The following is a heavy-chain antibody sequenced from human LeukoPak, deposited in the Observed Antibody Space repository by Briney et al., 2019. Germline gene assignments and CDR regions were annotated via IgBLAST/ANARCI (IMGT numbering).Heavy chain of an antibody. J-gene: IGHJ5*02. CDR1: GYTLTELS. CDR3: ARAGQRYYDSSGYYLSP. V-gene: IGHV1-69*05. CDR2: IIPIFGTA. Sequence: ASVKVSCKVSGYTLTELSMHWVRQAPGQGLEWMGRIIPIFGTANYAQKFQGRVTITTDESTSTAYMELSSLRSEDTAVYYCARAGQRYYDSSGYYLSPWGQGTLVTVSS. D-gene: IGHD3-22*01.